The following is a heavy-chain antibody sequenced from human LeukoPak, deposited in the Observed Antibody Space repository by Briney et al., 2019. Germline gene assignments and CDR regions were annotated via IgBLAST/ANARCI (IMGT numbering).Heavy chain of an antibody. CDR1: GGTFCSYA. CDR2: IIPIFGTA. V-gene: IGHV1-69*05. Sequence: GASVKVSCKASGGTFCSYAISWVRQAPGQGLEWMGRIIPIFGTANYAQKFQGRVTITTDESTSTAYMELSSLRSEDTAVYYCARGSGWYIQHWGQGTLVTVSS. D-gene: IGHD6-19*01. J-gene: IGHJ1*01. CDR3: ARGSGWYIQH.